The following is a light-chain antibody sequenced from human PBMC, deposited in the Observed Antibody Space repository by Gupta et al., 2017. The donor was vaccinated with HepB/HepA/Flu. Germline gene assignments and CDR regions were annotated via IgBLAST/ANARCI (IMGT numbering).Light chain of an antibody. CDR1: NSDVGAYNF. J-gene: IGLJ2*01. CDR2: DVS. CDR3: NSYTSTGTLV. V-gene: IGLV2-14*03. Sequence: QSALTQPASVSGSPGQSITISCAGTNSDVGAYNFVSWYQHHPGKAPKLIIYDVSDRPSGVSYRFSGSKSGNTASLTISGFQAEDEADYFCNSYTSTGTLVFGGGTKLTVL.